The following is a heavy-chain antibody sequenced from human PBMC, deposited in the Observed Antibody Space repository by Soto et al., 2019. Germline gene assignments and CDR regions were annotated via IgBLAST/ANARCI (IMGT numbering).Heavy chain of an antibody. D-gene: IGHD3-3*01. Sequence: EVQLVESGGGLVQPGGSLRLSCAASGFTLSDHYMDRVRQAPGKGLEWVGRIKNKAGSYSTEYAASVTGRFTISRDDSKNSLYLQMNSLKTEDTAVYYCADLTWNGYYLPWGQGTLVIVSS. CDR1: GFTLSDHY. J-gene: IGHJ4*02. CDR2: IKNKAGSYST. V-gene: IGHV3-72*01. CDR3: ADLTWNGYYLP.